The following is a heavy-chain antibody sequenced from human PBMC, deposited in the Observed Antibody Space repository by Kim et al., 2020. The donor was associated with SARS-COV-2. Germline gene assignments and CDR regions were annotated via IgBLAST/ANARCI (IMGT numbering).Heavy chain of an antibody. CDR3: ASHQWYRRGWYGAFYY. V-gene: IGHV4-39*01. CDR2: ADFTRNT. CDR1: GGSLTSSSYY. Sequence: SETLSLTCTVSGGSLTSSSYYWGWIRPPPGKGLEWLGTADFTRNTYYNPSLKSRVTISVCTFKNQFSLTLGSVTAADTAVFYCASHQWYRRGWYGAFYY. J-gene: IGHJ6*01. D-gene: IGHD6-13*01.